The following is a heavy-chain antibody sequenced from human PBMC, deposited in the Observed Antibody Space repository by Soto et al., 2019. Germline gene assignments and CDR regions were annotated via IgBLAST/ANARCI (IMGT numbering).Heavy chain of an antibody. Sequence: QVQLVESGGGVVQPGRSLRLSCAASGFTFSSYGMHWVRQAPGKGLEWVAVISYDGSNKYYADSVKGRFTISRDNSKNTLYLQMNSLRAEDTAVYYCAKDHYCGSGSYRYYYGMDVWGQGTTVTVSS. V-gene: IGHV3-30*18. CDR2: ISYDGSNK. J-gene: IGHJ6*02. CDR3: AKDHYCGSGSYRYYYGMDV. CDR1: GFTFSSYG. D-gene: IGHD3-10*01.